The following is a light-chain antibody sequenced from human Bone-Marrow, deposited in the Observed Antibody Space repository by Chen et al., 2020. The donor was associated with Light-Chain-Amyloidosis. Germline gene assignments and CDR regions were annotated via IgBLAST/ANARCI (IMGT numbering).Light chain of an antibody. CDR3: SSYTITNTLV. CDR1: SSDVGGDNP. Sequence: QSALTQPASVYGSPGPSITISCTGTSSDVGGDNPVSWYQQHPDKAPKLMIYEVTNRPSWVPDRFSGSKSDNTASLTISGLQTEGEADYFCSSYTITNTLVFGSGTRVNVL. V-gene: IGLV2-14*01. J-gene: IGLJ1*01. CDR2: EVT.